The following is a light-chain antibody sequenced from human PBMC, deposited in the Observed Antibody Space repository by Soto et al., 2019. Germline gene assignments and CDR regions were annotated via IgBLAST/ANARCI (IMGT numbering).Light chain of an antibody. CDR2: DNN. CDR1: SSNIGNNY. Sequence: QSALTQPPSVSAARGQKVTISCSGSSSNIGNNYVSWYQQLPGTAPKLLIYDNNKRPSGIPDRFSGSKSGTSATLGITGLQTGDEADYFCGTWDSSLSALWVFGGGTKVTVL. J-gene: IGLJ3*02. CDR3: GTWDSSLSALWV. V-gene: IGLV1-51*01.